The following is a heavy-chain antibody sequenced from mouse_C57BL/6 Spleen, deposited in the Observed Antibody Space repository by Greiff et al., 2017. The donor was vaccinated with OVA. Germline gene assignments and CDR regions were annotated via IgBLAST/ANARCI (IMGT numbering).Heavy chain of an antibody. J-gene: IGHJ4*01. D-gene: IGHD2-4*01. CDR3: ARDYGGNAMDD. CDR1: GFTFSDYG. V-gene: IGHV5-17*01. CDR2: ISSGSSTI. Sequence: EVQRVESGGGLVKPGGSLKLSCAASGFTFSDYGMHWVRQAPEKGLEWVAYISSGSSTIYYADTVTGRFTISSDTAKHTLFLQMNSQRSEDTAMYYCARDYGGNAMDDWGQGTSVTVAS.